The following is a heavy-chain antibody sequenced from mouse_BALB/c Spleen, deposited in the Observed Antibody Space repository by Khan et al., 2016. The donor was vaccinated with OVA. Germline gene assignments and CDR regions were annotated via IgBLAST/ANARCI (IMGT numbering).Heavy chain of an antibody. CDR1: GYIFIDYN. CDR3: GRGGGCWFAY. V-gene: IGHV1-77*01. CDR2: ISPGSGNT. J-gene: IGHJ3*01. Sequence: QVQLKESGTELARPGASVKLSCKASGYIFIDYNINWVKQRTGQGLEWIGEISPGSGNTYYNEKFKGKATLTADKSSSTAYMQLSSLTSEDSAVFCCGRGGGCWFAYWGQGTLVTVSA.